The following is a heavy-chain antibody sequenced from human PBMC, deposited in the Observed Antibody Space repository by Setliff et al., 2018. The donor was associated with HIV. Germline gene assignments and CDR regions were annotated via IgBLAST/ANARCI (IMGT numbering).Heavy chain of an antibody. Sequence: PSETLSLTCTSSGDSISGYYWSWIRQPAGKGLEWIGRMHTSGNTNYNPSLKSRVTMSADTSKNQFSLRLSSVTAADTAVYYCARDQKGYSYGYFDSWGQGTLVTVSS. D-gene: IGHD5-18*01. CDR1: GDSISGYY. J-gene: IGHJ4*02. CDR3: ARDQKGYSYGYFDS. V-gene: IGHV4-4*07. CDR2: MHTSGNT.